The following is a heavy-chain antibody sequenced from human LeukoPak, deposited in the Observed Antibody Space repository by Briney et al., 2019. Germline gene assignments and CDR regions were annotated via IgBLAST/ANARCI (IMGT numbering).Heavy chain of an antibody. Sequence: GGSLRLSCAASGFTFSNAWMSWVRQAPGKGLEWVGRIKSKTDGGTTDYAAPVKGRFTISRDDSKSIAYLQMNSLKAEDTAVYYCTTESEIAARPGYYFDYWGQGTLVTVSS. D-gene: IGHD6-6*01. CDR3: TTESEIAARPGYYFDY. CDR1: GFTFSNAW. V-gene: IGHV3-15*01. J-gene: IGHJ4*02. CDR2: IKSKTDGGTT.